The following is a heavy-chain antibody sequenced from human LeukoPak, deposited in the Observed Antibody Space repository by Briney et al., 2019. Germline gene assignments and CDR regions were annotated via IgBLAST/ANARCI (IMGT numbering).Heavy chain of an antibody. Sequence: PGGSLRLSCAASGFTFSSYAMSWVRQAPGKGLEWVSGISGRGGNTCYADSVKGRFTISRDNSKNTLYLQMNSLRAEDTAVYYCAKDQEGYDILTGYYYYGMDVWGQGTTVTVSS. D-gene: IGHD3-9*01. CDR3: AKDQEGYDILTGYYYYGMDV. V-gene: IGHV3-23*01. J-gene: IGHJ6*02. CDR2: ISGRGGNT. CDR1: GFTFSSYA.